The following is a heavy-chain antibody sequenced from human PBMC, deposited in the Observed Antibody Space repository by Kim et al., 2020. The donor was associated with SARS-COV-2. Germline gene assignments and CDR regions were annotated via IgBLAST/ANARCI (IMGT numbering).Heavy chain of an antibody. CDR2: ISGSGGST. D-gene: IGHD3-22*01. CDR3: AKGSEDDSSGYYPPSVGFDY. V-gene: IGHV3-23*01. J-gene: IGHJ4*02. CDR1: GFTFRSYA. Sequence: GGSLRLSCAASGFTFRSYAMSWVRQAPGKGLEWVSAISGSGGSTYYADSVKGRFTISRDNSKNTLYLQMNSLRAEDTAVYYCAKGSEDDSSGYYPPSVGFDYWGQGTLVTVSS.